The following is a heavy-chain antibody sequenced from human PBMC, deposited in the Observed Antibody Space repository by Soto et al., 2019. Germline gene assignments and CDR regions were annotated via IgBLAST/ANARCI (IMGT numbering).Heavy chain of an antibody. D-gene: IGHD4-4*01. CDR2: ISTTGSTT. V-gene: IGHV3-48*02. J-gene: IGHJ3*02. CDR1: GFTFSGYS. Sequence: GGSLRLACAASGFTFSGYSMSWVRQAPGKGLEWVSYISTTGSTTFYADSVRGRFTISRDNAKNSLYLQMISLRDEDTAVYYCARDSPRLTTRGGSIWAFDIWGQGTMVTVSS. CDR3: ARDSPRLTTRGGSIWAFDI.